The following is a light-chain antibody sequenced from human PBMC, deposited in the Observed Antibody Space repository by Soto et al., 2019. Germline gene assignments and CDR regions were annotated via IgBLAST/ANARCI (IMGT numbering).Light chain of an antibody. V-gene: IGKV1-33*01. CDR1: QDINNY. J-gene: IGKJ1*01. Sequence: DIQMPQSPSSLSASAGDKVTITCQASQDINNYLNWYQQRPGNPPKLLIYDASTLQTGVPPRFSGSGSGTHFSLTISGLQPDDVATYFCQHYKSLPWTFGQGTKV. CDR2: DAS. CDR3: QHYKSLPWT.